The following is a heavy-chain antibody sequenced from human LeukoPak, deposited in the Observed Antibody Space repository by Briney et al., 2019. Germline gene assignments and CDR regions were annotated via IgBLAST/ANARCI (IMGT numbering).Heavy chain of an antibody. V-gene: IGHV4-31*03. CDR2: IYYSGST. CDR1: GGSIRSSYYY. CDR3: ARGVGVAFDI. D-gene: IGHD2-15*01. J-gene: IGHJ3*02. Sequence: SETLSLTCTVSGGSIRSSYYYWSWIRQHPGKGLEWIGYIYYSGSTYYNPSLKSRVTISVDTSKNQFSLKLSSVTAADTAVYYCARGVGVAFDIWGQGTMVTVSS.